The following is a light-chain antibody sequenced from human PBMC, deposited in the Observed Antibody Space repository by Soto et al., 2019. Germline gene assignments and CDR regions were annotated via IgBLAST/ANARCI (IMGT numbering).Light chain of an antibody. CDR3: HQYDNWPHT. CDR1: QSLRSD. V-gene: IGKV3-15*01. CDR2: GAS. J-gene: IGKJ5*01. Sequence: EIVLTQSPGTLSLSPGDTATLSCRASQSLRSDLAWYQQKPGQAPRLPIYGASTRATDIPARFSGSGSGTEFTITISRMQYEDFAVYYCHQYDNWPHTFGQGTRLEIK.